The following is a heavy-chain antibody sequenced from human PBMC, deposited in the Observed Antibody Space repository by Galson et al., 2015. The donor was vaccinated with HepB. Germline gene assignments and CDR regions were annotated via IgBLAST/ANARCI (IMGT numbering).Heavy chain of an antibody. CDR2: IWYDGSNK. CDR3: ARGCSVNYDFWSGDRFNYYGLDV. V-gene: IGHV3-33*01. D-gene: IGHD3-3*01. J-gene: IGHJ6*02. Sequence: SLRLSCAASGFTFSSYGMHWVRQAPGKGLGWVAVIWYDGSNKYYADSVRGRFTISRDNSKNTLYLQMNSLRAEDTAVYYCARGCSVNYDFWSGDRFNYYGLDVWGQGTTVTVSS. CDR1: GFTFSSYG.